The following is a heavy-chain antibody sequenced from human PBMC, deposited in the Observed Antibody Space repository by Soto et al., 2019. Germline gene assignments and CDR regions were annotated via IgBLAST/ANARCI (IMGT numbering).Heavy chain of an antibody. CDR2: ISWDSGTI. V-gene: IGHV3-9*01. J-gene: IGHJ5*02. CDR3: VQGRYPTMASPLDH. D-gene: IGHD5-12*01. Sequence: EVQLVESGGGLVQPGKSLRLSCVASGFTFDDCSMHWVRQAPGKGLEWASGISWDSGTIGYADSVKGRFSISRDGAKNSLYLQMNSLRVEDAALYYCVQGRYPTMASPLDHWGQGTLVTVSS. CDR1: GFTFDDCS.